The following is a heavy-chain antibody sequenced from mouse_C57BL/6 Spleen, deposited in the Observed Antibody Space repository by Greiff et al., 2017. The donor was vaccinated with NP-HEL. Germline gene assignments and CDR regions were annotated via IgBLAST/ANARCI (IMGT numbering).Heavy chain of an antibody. Sequence: EVQRVESGGGLVKPGGSLKLSCAASGFTFSDYGMHWVRQAPEKGLEWVAYISSGSSTLYYADTVKGRFTISRENAKNTLFLQMTSLRSEDTAMYYCARDYYGSSYWYFDVWGTGTTVTVSS. J-gene: IGHJ1*03. CDR1: GFTFSDYG. V-gene: IGHV5-17*01. CDR3: ARDYYGSSYWYFDV. D-gene: IGHD1-1*01. CDR2: ISSGSSTL.